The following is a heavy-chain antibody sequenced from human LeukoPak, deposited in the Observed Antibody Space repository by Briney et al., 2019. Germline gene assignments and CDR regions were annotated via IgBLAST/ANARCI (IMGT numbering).Heavy chain of an antibody. CDR3: AREGPIVGATHLVDY. CDR2: INPNSGGT. Sequence: ASVNVSCKASVYTFTDYYVHWVRQAPGQGLEWMGWINPNSGGTNYAQKFQGRVTMTRDTSISTAYMELSRLRSDDTAVYYCAREGPIVGATHLVDYWGQGTLVTVSS. CDR1: VYTFTDYY. D-gene: IGHD1-26*01. V-gene: IGHV1-2*02. J-gene: IGHJ4*02.